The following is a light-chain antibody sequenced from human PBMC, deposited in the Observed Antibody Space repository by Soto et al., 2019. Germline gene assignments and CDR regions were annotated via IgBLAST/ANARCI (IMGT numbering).Light chain of an antibody. CDR1: QGISSY. CDR2: AAS. CDR3: QQYYSYHQT. V-gene: IGKV1-8*01. J-gene: IGKJ1*01. Sequence: AIRMTQSPSSFSASTGDRVTITCRASQGISSYLAWYQQKPGKAPKLLIYAASTLQSGVPSRFSGSGCGTDFTLTISCLQSEDFATYYCQQYYSYHQTFGQGTKVEIK.